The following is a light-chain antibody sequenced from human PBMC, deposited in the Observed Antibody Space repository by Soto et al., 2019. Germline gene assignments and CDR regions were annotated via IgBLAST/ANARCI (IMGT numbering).Light chain of an antibody. J-gene: IGLJ2*01. Sequence: QSVLTQPPSASGTPGQRVTISCSGSSSNIGSNAVAWYQQFPGTAPKLLIHTGNQRPSGVPDRFSGSKSGTSASLAISGLQSEDEAHYYCATWDGSLTAVVFGGGPKVTVL. V-gene: IGLV1-44*01. CDR1: SSNIGSNA. CDR3: ATWDGSLTAVV. CDR2: TGN.